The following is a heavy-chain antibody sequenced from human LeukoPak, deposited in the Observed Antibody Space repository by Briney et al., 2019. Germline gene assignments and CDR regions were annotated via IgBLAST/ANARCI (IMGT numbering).Heavy chain of an antibody. Sequence: GGSLRLSCAAYGFTLSDLYMRWLRQTEGEGLEWLSYISTTGTTLDYSDSVKCRFTISRDNANGSLYLQMNNLGADDTAVYYCAKGHTYGMIWGQGTLVTVSS. D-gene: IGHD2-8*01. CDR2: ISTTGTTL. J-gene: IGHJ4*02. CDR3: AKGHTYGMI. CDR1: GFTLSDLY. V-gene: IGHV3-11*01.